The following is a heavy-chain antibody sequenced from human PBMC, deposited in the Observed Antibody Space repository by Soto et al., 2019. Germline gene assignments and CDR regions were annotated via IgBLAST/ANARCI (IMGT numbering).Heavy chain of an antibody. D-gene: IGHD1-26*01. V-gene: IGHV4-34*01. CDR3: ARGGSSHSQVAFHX. Sequence: SETLSLTCDVYGGSFTGCFWNWIRQSPGKGLEWIGKVNHNGRNNYNPSLKSRVTISLDMSKKQISLKLTSVTAADTAVYYCARGGSSHSQVAFHXWGHGTMVTV. CDR2: VNHNGRN. CDR1: GGSFTGCF. J-gene: IGHJ3*01.